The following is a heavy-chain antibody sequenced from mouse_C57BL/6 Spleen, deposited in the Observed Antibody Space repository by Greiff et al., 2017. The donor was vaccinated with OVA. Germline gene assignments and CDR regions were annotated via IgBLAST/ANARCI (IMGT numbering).Heavy chain of an antibody. Sequence: EVQLVESGGGLVKPGGSLKLSCAASGFTFSDYGMHWVRQAPEKGLEWVAYISSGSSTIYYADTVKGRFTISRDNAKNTLFLQMTSLRSEDMAMYYCARRSSSYAMDYWGQGTSVTVSS. J-gene: IGHJ4*01. V-gene: IGHV5-17*01. CDR2: ISSGSSTI. CDR3: ARRSSSYAMDY. D-gene: IGHD1-1*01. CDR1: GFTFSDYG.